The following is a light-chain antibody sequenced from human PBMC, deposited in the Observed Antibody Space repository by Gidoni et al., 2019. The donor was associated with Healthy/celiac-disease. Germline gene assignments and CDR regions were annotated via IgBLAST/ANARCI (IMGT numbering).Light chain of an antibody. J-gene: IGKJ1*01. Sequence: EIVLTQSPGTLSLSPGESATLSCRASQSVSSSYLAWYQQKPGQAPRLLIYGASSRATGIPDRFSGSGSGTDFTITISRLEHEDFAVYYCQQYGSSPTFGQGTKVEIK. V-gene: IGKV3-20*01. CDR3: QQYGSSPT. CDR2: GAS. CDR1: QSVSSSY.